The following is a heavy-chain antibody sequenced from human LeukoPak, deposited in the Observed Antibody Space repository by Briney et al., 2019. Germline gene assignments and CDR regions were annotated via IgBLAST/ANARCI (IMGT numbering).Heavy chain of an antibody. CDR1: GFTFSSHW. CDR3: ARGTLNIPGEHGAFDY. D-gene: IGHD1-14*01. Sequence: GGSLRLSCAASGFTFSSHWMHWVRQAPGKGLVWVSRIKSDGSSISYADSVKGRFTISRDNAKNTLYLQMNSLRAEDTAVYYCARGTLNIPGEHGAFDYWGQGTLVTVSS. CDR2: IKSDGSSI. V-gene: IGHV3-74*01. J-gene: IGHJ4*02.